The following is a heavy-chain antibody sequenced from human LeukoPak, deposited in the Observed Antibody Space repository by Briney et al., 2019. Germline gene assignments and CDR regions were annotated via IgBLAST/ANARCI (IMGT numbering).Heavy chain of an antibody. D-gene: IGHD4-17*01. V-gene: IGHV4-4*07. CDR2: IYTSGST. J-gene: IGHJ4*02. CDR1: GGSISSYN. Sequence: SETLSLTCTVSGGSISSYNRSWIRQPAGKGLEWVGRIYTSGSTNYNPSLKGRFTLSVDTAKNSLSLKMSTVTAADTAVYYCARDLKDYGVYLVDYWGQGTLVTVSS. CDR3: ARDLKDYGVYLVDY.